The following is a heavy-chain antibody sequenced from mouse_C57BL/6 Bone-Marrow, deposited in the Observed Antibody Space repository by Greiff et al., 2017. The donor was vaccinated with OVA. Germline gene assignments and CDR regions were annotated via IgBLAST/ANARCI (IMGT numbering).Heavy chain of an antibody. CDR3: ARSGGGITTVVATDY. D-gene: IGHD1-1*01. CDR2: IYPGSGST. Sequence: QVQLKQPGAELVKPGASVKMSCKASGYTFTSYWITWVKQRPGQGLEWIGDIYPGSGSTNYNEKFKSKATLTVDTSSSTAYMQLSSLTSEDSAVYYCARSGGGITTVVATDYWGQGTTLTVSS. V-gene: IGHV1-55*01. J-gene: IGHJ2*01. CDR1: GYTFTSYW.